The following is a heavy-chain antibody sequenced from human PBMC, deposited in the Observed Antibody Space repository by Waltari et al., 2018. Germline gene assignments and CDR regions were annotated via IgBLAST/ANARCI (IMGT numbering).Heavy chain of an antibody. J-gene: IGHJ4*02. D-gene: IGHD6-19*01. CDR2: IYWSDNE. CDR3: VHRRLGVGQWAVGLFDY. Sequence: QITLKESGPTLVKPTQTLTLTCTFSGFSLSSSGVGVGWIRQPPGKALEWLALIYWSDNEHYSPSLNSRLSITKDTSKNQVVLTMTNMDPVDTATYYCVHRRLGVGQWAVGLFDYWGQGILVTVSS. V-gene: IGHV2-5*01. CDR1: GFSLSSSGVG.